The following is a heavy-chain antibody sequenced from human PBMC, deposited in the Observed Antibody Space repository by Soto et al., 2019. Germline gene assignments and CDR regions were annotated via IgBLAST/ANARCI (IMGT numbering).Heavy chain of an antibody. CDR1: GLSVGNNY. CDR2: IYSGSTI. CDR3: ARGYWVQGYGAGTYFDY. J-gene: IGHJ4*02. Sequence: EVQLVESGGGVVQPGGSLRLSCAASGLSVGNNYMSWVRQAPGKGLEWVSVIYSGSTIHYADSVKGRFSISRDSSRNTVYLQMNSLRVEDTAVYHCARGYWVQGYGAGTYFDYWGQGTLVTVSS. D-gene: IGHD3-10*01. V-gene: IGHV3-66*01.